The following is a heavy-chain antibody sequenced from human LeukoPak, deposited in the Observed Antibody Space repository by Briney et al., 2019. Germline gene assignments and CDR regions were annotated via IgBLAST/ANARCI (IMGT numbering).Heavy chain of an antibody. Sequence: SETLSLTCVVSGASVSSSHWNWLRQLPGKGLEWIGCLSYTGKTDYNPSLTRRVTISLDTSKNQVSLKLRSVTAADTAVYYCSVGYFEPFDHWGQGALVTVSS. CDR3: SVGYFEPFDH. D-gene: IGHD2/OR15-2a*01. V-gene: IGHV4-59*02. CDR1: GASVSSSH. CDR2: LSYTGKT. J-gene: IGHJ4*02.